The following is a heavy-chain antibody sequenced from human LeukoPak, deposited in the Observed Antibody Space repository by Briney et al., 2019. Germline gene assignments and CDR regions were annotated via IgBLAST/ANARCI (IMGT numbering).Heavy chain of an antibody. D-gene: IGHD6-6*01. J-gene: IGHJ4*02. Sequence: GESLRISCKGSGYSFTSYWIGWVRQMPGKGLEWMGIIYPGDSDTRYSPSFQGQVTISADKSISTAYLQWSSLKASDTAMYYCARQRSSSTRFVDYWGQGTLVTVSS. CDR3: ARQRSSSTRFVDY. V-gene: IGHV5-51*01. CDR1: GYSFTSYW. CDR2: IYPGDSDT.